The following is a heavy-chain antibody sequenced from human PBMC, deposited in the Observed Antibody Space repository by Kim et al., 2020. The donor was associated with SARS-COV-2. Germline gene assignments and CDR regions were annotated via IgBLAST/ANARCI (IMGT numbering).Heavy chain of an antibody. CDR1: GFTFSSYG. CDR2: ISYDGSNK. V-gene: IGHV3-30*18. D-gene: IGHD3-9*01. CDR3: AKDLQYYDILTGYYRRVPYYDGGMDV. Sequence: GGSLRLSCAASGFTFSSYGMHWVRQAPGKGLEWVAVISYDGSNKYYADSVKGRFTISRDNSKNTLYLQMNSLRAEDTAVYYCAKDLQYYDILTGYYRRVPYYDGGMDVWGEGTTVTVSA. J-gene: IGHJ6*04.